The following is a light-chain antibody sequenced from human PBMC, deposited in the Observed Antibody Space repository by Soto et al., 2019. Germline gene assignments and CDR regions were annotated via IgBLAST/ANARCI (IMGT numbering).Light chain of an antibody. J-gene: IGLJ2*01. V-gene: IGLV2-14*01. CDR1: SSDVGGYIY. Sequence: QSVLTQPASVSGSPGQSITISCTGTSSDVGGYIYVSWYQQHPGKAPKLIIYEVSNRPSGVSNRFSGSKSGNTASLTISGLQAEDEGDYYCSSYTSSSTAVFGGGTKVTVL. CDR3: SSYTSSSTAV. CDR2: EVS.